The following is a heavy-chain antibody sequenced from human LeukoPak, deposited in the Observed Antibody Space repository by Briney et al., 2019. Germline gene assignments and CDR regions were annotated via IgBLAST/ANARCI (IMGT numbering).Heavy chain of an antibody. CDR1: GGSISSGDYY. V-gene: IGHV4-30-4*08. CDR2: SYYSEST. D-gene: IGHD3-9*01. CDR3: ARAPYDILTGSFYFDY. J-gene: IGHJ4*02. Sequence: SETLSLTCTVSGGSISSGDYYWSWIRQPPGKGLEWIGYSYYSESTYYNPSLKSRVTISVDTSKNQFPLKLSSVTAADTAVYYCARAPYDILTGSFYFDYWGQGTLVTVSS.